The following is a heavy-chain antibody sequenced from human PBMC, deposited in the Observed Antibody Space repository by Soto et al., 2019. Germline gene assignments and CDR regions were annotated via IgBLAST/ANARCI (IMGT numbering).Heavy chain of an antibody. CDR3: ARVPDR. CDR2: IYHSGST. D-gene: IGHD2-2*01. V-gene: IGHV4-59*12. Sequence: SETLSLTCTVSGGTISSYYWSWIRQPPGKGLEWIGYIYHSGSTYYNPSLKSRVTISVDRSKNQFSLKLSSVTAADTAVYYCARVPDRWGQGTPVTVSS. CDR1: GGTISSYY. J-gene: IGHJ5*02.